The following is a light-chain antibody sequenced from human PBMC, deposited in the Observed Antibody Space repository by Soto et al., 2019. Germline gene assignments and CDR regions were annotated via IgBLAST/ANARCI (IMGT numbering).Light chain of an antibody. CDR3: YSYAGSFTWV. V-gene: IGLV2-11*01. CDR2: EVS. Sequence: QSALTQPRSVSGSPGQSVTISCTGTSNDIGGNNFVYWYQQHPGKAPKLMISEVSNRPSGASNRFSGSKSGNTASLTISGLQADDEGDYYCYSYAGSFTWVFGGGTKVTVL. CDR1: SNDIGGNNF. J-gene: IGLJ3*02.